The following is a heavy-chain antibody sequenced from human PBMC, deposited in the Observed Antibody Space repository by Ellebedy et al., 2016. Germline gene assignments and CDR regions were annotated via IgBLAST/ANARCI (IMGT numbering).Heavy chain of an antibody. V-gene: IGHV1-18*01. Sequence: ASVKVSXKASSYTFTTYGITWVRQAPGQGLEWIGWISPHNGNTYSAQNLQDRVTMTTDTSTTTAYMELRSLRSGDTAVYYCARGRGRVRGYSAYDDYWGQGTLVTVSS. D-gene: IGHD5-12*01. CDR2: ISPHNGNT. CDR1: SYTFTTYG. J-gene: IGHJ4*02. CDR3: ARGRGRVRGYSAYDDY.